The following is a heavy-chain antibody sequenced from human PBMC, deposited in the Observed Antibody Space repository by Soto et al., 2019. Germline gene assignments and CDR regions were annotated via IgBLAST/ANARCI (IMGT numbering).Heavy chain of an antibody. D-gene: IGHD3-22*01. J-gene: IGHJ4*02. CDR3: TKDRYHSRAGPR. V-gene: IGHV3-15*01. CDR1: GFTFSNAW. Sequence: GGSLRLSCAASGFTFSNAWMSWVRQAPGKGLEWVGRIKSKTDGGTTDYAAPVKGRFTISRDDSKNTLYLQMNSLKTEDTAVYYCTKDRYHSRAGPRWGQGTLVTVSS. CDR2: IKSKTDGGTT.